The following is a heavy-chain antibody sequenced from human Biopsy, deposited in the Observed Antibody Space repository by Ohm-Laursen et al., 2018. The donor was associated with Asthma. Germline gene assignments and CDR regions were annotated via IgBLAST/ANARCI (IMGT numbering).Heavy chain of an antibody. CDR1: GFAFNNSS. CDR3: VRWRSGYPDHYSDF. CDR2: ISSDVRE. V-gene: IGHV3-30*03. Sequence: SLRLSCTASGFAFNNSSMTWVRQAPGKGLEWVALISSDVREWYADSVKGRFTISRDNSKNTLDLQMNSLRGDDTAVYYCVRWRSGYPDHYSDFWGLGTLVTVSS. D-gene: IGHD2-21*01. J-gene: IGHJ4*02.